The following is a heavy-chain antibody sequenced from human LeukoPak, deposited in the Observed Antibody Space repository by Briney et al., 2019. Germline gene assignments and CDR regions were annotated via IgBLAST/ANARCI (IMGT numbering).Heavy chain of an antibody. J-gene: IGHJ4*02. D-gene: IGHD3-3*01. CDR2: IKYDGSAT. V-gene: IGHV3-74*01. CDR1: GFTFSNYW. CDR3: VSGSLQSGYNFDY. Sequence: GGSLRLSCAASGFTFSNYWMHWIRQIPGKGLVWVSHIKYDGSATNYADSVKGRFTISRDNAKNTLYLQMNSLRAEDTAVYYCVSGSLQSGYNFDYWGQGALVTVSS.